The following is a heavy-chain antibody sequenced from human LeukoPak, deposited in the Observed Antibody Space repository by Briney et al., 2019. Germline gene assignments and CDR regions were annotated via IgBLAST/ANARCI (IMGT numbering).Heavy chain of an antibody. J-gene: IGHJ3*02. V-gene: IGHV3-73*01. CDR2: IRSKVNNYET. CDR3: MAELRVII. D-gene: IGHD3-16*01. CDR1: GFVFSGSA. Sequence: PGGSLRLSCTASGFVFSGSAIHWVRQASGKGLEWIGRIRSKVNNYETAFATSMKGRSAISRDDSKNTAYLQMNSLQGEDTAVYFCMAELRVIIWGRGTRVTVSS.